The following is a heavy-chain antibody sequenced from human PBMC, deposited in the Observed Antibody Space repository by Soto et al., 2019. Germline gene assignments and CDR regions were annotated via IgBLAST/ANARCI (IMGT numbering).Heavy chain of an antibody. CDR3: ARALYDSSGYYPHWFDP. D-gene: IGHD3-22*01. CDR1: GYTFTSYR. Sequence: AAVKVSCKASGYTFTSYRISWVRQAPGQGLEWMGWISAYNGNTNYAQKLQGRVTMTTDTSTSTAYMELRSLRTDDTAVYYCARALYDSSGYYPHWFDPWGQGTLDTLS. J-gene: IGHJ5*02. V-gene: IGHV1-18*04. CDR2: ISAYNGNT.